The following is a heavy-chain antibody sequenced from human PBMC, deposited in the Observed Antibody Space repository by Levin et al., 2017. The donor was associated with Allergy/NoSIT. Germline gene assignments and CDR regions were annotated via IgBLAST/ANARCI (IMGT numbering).Heavy chain of an antibody. J-gene: IGHJ6*02. CDR2: ISYDGSNK. D-gene: IGHD2-8*01. Sequence: GESLKISCAASGFTFSSYGMHWVRQAPGKGLEWVAVISYDGSNKYYADSVKGRFTISRDNSKNTLYLQMNSLRAEDTAVYYCAKAPRHCTNGVCPTPYYDYGMDVWGQGTTVTVSS. CDR1: GFTFSSYG. CDR3: AKAPRHCTNGVCPTPYYDYGMDV. V-gene: IGHV3-30*18.